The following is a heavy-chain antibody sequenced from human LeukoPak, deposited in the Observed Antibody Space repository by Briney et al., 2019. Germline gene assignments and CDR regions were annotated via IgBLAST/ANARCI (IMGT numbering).Heavy chain of an antibody. J-gene: IGHJ3*02. D-gene: IGHD6-13*01. Sequence: GGPLRLSCAASGFTFSSYAMSWVRQAPGKGLEWVSAISGSGGSTYYADSVKGRFTISRDNSKNTLYLQMNSLRAEDTAVYYCAKDGSSSWYSQTAVDAFDIWGQGTMVTVSS. CDR1: GFTFSSYA. CDR2: ISGSGGST. V-gene: IGHV3-23*01. CDR3: AKDGSSSWYSQTAVDAFDI.